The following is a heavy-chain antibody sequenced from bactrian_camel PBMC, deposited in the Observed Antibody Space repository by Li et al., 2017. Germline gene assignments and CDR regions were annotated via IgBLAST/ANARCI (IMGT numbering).Heavy chain of an antibody. V-gene: IGHV3S60*01. Sequence: HVQLVESGGGSVQAGGSLRLSCAAPGYRYDTYCMGWFRRAPGKEREGVAFVYFGGSRTYYADSVKGRFTISLDKDKNILSLEMNSLKPEDTAMYYCAATQGTPRQWFTLSDYKYWGRGTQVTVS. D-gene: IGHD2*01. CDR3: AATQGTPRQWFTLSDYKY. CDR1: GYRYDTYC. CDR2: VYFGGSRT. J-gene: IGHJ4*01.